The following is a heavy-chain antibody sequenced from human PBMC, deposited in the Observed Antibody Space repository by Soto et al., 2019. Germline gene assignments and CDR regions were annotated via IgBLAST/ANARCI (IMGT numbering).Heavy chain of an antibody. Sequence: LSLTCAVDGGSFSDYYWSWIRQPPGKGLEWIGEINHSGSTNYNPSLKSRVTISVDTSKNQFSLKLSSVTAADTAVYYCARAVLRYFDWYPDNWFDPWGQGTLVTVSS. V-gene: IGHV4-34*01. CDR2: INHSGST. CDR1: GGSFSDYY. J-gene: IGHJ5*02. D-gene: IGHD3-9*01. CDR3: ARAVLRYFDWYPDNWFDP.